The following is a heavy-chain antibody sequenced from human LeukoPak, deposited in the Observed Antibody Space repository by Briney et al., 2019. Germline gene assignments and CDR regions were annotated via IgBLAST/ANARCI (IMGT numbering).Heavy chain of an antibody. CDR3: ARSYDSSGYWGAFDI. D-gene: IGHD3-22*01. Sequence: PGGSLRLSCAASGFTVSSNYMSWVRQAPGKGLEWVSVIYSGGSTYYADSVKGRFTISRDNSKNTLYLQMNSLRAEDTAVYYCARSYDSSGYWGAFDIWGQGTMVTVSS. J-gene: IGHJ3*02. V-gene: IGHV3-53*01. CDR1: GFTVSSNY. CDR2: IYSGGST.